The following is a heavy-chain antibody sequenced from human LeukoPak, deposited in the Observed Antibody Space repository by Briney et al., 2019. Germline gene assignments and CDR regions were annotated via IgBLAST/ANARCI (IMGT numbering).Heavy chain of an antibody. Sequence: SETLSLTCTVSGASITRSTYYWGWIRQPPGKGLEWIGCIYYSGSTYYNPSLKSRVTLSIDTSKSQFSLRLSSATAADTAVYYCARQDFGSGILPGYWGQGTLVTVSS. D-gene: IGHD3-10*01. CDR3: ARQDFGSGILPGY. J-gene: IGHJ4*02. CDR1: GASITRSTYY. V-gene: IGHV4-39*01. CDR2: IYYSGST.